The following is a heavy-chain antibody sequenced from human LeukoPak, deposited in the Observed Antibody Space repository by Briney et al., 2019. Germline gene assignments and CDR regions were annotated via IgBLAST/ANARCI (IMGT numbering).Heavy chain of an antibody. Sequence: SVKVSCKASGATFAGFEISWGGQAPGKGFGWLGGIIPIFGTANYAQKFQGRVTITADESTSTAYMELSSLRSEDTAVYYCANRRRASRGYGMDVWGQGITVTVSS. CDR2: IIPIFGTA. V-gene: IGHV1-69*13. D-gene: IGHD1-1*01. CDR1: GATFAGFE. J-gene: IGHJ6*02. CDR3: ANRRRASRGYGMDV.